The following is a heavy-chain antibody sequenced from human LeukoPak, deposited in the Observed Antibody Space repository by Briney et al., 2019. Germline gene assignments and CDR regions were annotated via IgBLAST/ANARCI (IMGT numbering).Heavy chain of an antibody. D-gene: IGHD3-10*01. CDR1: GFTFSSYA. CDR2: ISSDGSNK. CDR3: ARDQITTVRGIIARSTPYYDYHYMDV. Sequence: GRSLRLSCAASGFTFSSYAMHWVRQAPGKGLEWVAVISSDGSNKYYADSVKGRFTISRDNSKNTLYLQMNSLRADDTAVYYCARDQITTVRGIIARSTPYYDYHYMDVWGKGTTVTVSS. V-gene: IGHV3-30*04. J-gene: IGHJ6*03.